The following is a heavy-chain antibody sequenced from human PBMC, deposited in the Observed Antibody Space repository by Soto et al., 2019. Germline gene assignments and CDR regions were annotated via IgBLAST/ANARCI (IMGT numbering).Heavy chain of an antibody. CDR3: AKRGSGSQFDY. CDR1: GFTFSSYA. J-gene: IGHJ4*02. Sequence: EVQLLESGGGLVQPGGSLRLSCAASGFTFSSYAMRWVRQAQGKGLEWVSVISGSGDRTYYPDSVKGRFTIARDNSKNTLYLQMNRLRAEDTAIYYCAKRGSGSQFDYWGQGTLVTVSS. D-gene: IGHD1-26*01. V-gene: IGHV3-23*01. CDR2: ISGSGDRT.